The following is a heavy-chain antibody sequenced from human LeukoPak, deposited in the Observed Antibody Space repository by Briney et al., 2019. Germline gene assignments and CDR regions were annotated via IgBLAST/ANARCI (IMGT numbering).Heavy chain of an antibody. CDR2: FDPEDGET. CDR1: GYTLTELS. D-gene: IGHD3-9*01. Sequence: ASVKVSCKVSGYTLTELSMHWVRQAPGKGLEWMEGFDPEDGETIYAQKFQGRVTMTEDTSTDTAYMELSSLRSEDTAVYYCATDRGLRYFDWLLYRGKSFWFDPWGQGTLVTVSS. J-gene: IGHJ5*02. V-gene: IGHV1-24*01. CDR3: ATDRGLRYFDWLLYRGKSFWFDP.